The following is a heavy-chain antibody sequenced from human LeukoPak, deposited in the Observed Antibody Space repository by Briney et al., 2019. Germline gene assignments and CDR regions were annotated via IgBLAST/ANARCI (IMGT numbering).Heavy chain of an antibody. CDR3: ARVIGAYRFGEPTNWFDP. Sequence: SETLPQTCTGSGGSIISGVYYWSWIRQHPGKGLEWIGYIYYSGSTYYNPSLKSRVTISVDTSKNQFSLKLSSVTAADTAVYYCARVIGAYRFGEPTNWFDPWGEGCLVTVSS. J-gene: IGHJ5*02. D-gene: IGHD3-10*01. CDR2: IYYSGST. CDR1: GGSIISGVYY. V-gene: IGHV4-31*03.